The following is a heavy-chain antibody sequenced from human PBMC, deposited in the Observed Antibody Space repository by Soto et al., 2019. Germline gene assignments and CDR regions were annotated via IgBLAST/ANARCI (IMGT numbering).Heavy chain of an antibody. CDR2: ISGSGTT. J-gene: IGHJ4*02. CDR1: GFTISNSA. Sequence: GGSLRLSCAASGFTISNSAATWVRQAPGKGLEWVSTISGSGTTYYADSVKGRFTISRDNSNNTLCLRLHSLRAEDSALYYFARYYYVATGYHYAFDYWRRGTLVTVSS. V-gene: IGHV3-23*01. CDR3: ARYYYVATGYHYAFDY. D-gene: IGHD3-22*01.